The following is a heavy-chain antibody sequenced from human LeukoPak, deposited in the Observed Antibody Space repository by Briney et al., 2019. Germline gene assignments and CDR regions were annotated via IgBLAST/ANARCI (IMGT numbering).Heavy chain of an antibody. Sequence: WRSLRLSCAASGFTFSSYGMHWVRQAPGKGLEWVAVISYDGSNKYYADSVKGRFTISRDNSKHTLYLQMNSLRAEDTAVYYCAKDGSYYDSSGYYYDAFDIWGQGTMVTVSS. J-gene: IGHJ3*02. CDR1: GFTFSSYG. D-gene: IGHD3-22*01. V-gene: IGHV3-30*18. CDR3: AKDGSYYDSSGYYYDAFDI. CDR2: ISYDGSNK.